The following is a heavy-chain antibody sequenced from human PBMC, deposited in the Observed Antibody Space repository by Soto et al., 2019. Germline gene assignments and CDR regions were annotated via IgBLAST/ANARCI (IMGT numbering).Heavy chain of an antibody. Sequence: QVQLVQSGAEVKKPGASVKVSCKASGYTFTSYGISWVRQAPGQGLEWMGWISAYNGNTNYAQELQGRVTMTTDTSTSTAYMELRSLRSDDTAVYYCKGEGYCSSTSCQGRGMDVWGQGTTVTVSS. V-gene: IGHV1-18*01. CDR2: ISAYNGNT. CDR3: KGEGYCSSTSCQGRGMDV. J-gene: IGHJ6*02. CDR1: GYTFTSYG. D-gene: IGHD2-2*01.